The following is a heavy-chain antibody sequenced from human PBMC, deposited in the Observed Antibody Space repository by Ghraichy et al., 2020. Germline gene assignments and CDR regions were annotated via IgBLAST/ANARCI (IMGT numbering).Heavy chain of an antibody. CDR3: ARTIRITMVRGAEYYYGMDV. V-gene: IGHV2-70*11. CDR2: IDWDDDK. D-gene: IGHD3-10*01. CDR1: GFSLSTSGMC. Sequence: SGPTLLKPTQTLTLTCTFSGFSLSTSGMCVSWIRQPPGKALEWLARIDWDDDKYYSTSLKTRLTISKDTSKNQVVLTMTNMDPVDTATYYCARTIRITMVRGAEYYYGMDVWGQGTTVTVSS. J-gene: IGHJ6*02.